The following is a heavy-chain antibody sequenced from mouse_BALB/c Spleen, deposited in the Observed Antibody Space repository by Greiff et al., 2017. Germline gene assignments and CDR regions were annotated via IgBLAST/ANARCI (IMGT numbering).Heavy chain of an antibody. D-gene: IGHD2-9*01. Sequence: QVQLKESGPGLVAPSQSLSITCTVSGFSLTSYDISWIRQPPGKGLEWLGVIWTGGGTNYNSAFMSRLSISKDNSKSQVFLKMNSLQTDDTAIYYCVSAYYGYDGFAYWGQGTLVTVSA. CDR2: IWTGGGT. CDR3: VSAYYGYDGFAY. CDR1: GFSLTSYD. J-gene: IGHJ3*01. V-gene: IGHV2-9-2*01.